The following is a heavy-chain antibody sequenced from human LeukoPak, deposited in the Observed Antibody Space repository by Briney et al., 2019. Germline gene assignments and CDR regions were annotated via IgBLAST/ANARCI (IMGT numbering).Heavy chain of an antibody. CDR2: IFPSGGEI. D-gene: IGHD4-23*01. V-gene: IGHV3-23*01. CDR3: AKGLRWYPHDY. CDR1: EFTFSTFA. J-gene: IGHJ4*02. Sequence: PGGSLRLSCAASEFTFSTFAMIWVRQPPGKGLEWVSSIFPSGGEIHYADSVRGRFTISRDNSKSTLSLQMNSLRAEDTAVYYCAKGLRWYPHDYWGQGTLVTVSS.